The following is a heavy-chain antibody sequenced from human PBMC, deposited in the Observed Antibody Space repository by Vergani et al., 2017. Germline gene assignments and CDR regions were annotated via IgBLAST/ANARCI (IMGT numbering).Heavy chain of an antibody. V-gene: IGHV3-48*01. D-gene: IGHD2-2*01. CDR1: GFDFSSYI. J-gene: IGHJ3*01. CDR3: AREYSSTSGRAFDF. CDR2: VSTGTKSQ. Sequence: QLVESGGGRVQPGGSLRLSCVVSGFDFSSYIMNWVRQATGKGLEWVSFVSTGTKSQSYAESVKGRFTISRDSAKNSLYLQMDSLRAEDTAVYYCAREYSSTSGRAFDFWGQGTKVTVSS.